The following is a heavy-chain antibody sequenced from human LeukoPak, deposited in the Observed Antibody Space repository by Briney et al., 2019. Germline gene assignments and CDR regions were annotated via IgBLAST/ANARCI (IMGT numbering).Heavy chain of an antibody. V-gene: IGHV1-2*02. D-gene: IGHD3-22*01. CDR3: ATSAGSDSSGSNLDF. J-gene: IGHJ4*02. CDR1: GYTFTCYY. CDR2: INPDSGGT. Sequence: GASMKVSCKASGYTFTCYYMHWVRQAPGQGLEWMGGINPDSGGTNYAQKFQGRVTMTRDTSISTAYMELSRLRSDDTAVYYCATSAGSDSSGSNLDFWGQGTLVTVSS.